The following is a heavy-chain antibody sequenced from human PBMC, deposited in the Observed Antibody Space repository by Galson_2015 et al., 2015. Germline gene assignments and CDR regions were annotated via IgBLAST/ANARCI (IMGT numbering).Heavy chain of an antibody. CDR1: GFTFSSYG. CDR2: IWYDGSNK. D-gene: IGHD3-22*01. CDR3: ARERLAEYYYDSHNAFDI. Sequence: SLRLSCAASGFTFSSYGMHWVRQAPGKGLEWVAVIWYDGSNKYYADSVKGRFTISRDNSKNTLYLQMNSLRAEDTAVYYCARERLAEYYYDSHNAFDIWGQGTMVTVSS. V-gene: IGHV3-33*01. J-gene: IGHJ3*02.